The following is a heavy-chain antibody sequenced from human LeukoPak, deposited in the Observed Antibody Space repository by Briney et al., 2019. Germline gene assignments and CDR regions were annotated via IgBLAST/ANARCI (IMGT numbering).Heavy chain of an antibody. D-gene: IGHD5-18*01. CDR3: ASDPAGYSYGLDY. CDR2: IYYSGST. CDR1: GGSISSGDYY. Sequence: SETLSLTCTVSGGSISSGDYYWSWIRQPPGKGLEWIGYIYYSGSTYYNPSLKSRVTISVDTSKNQFSLKLSSVTAADTAVYYCASDPAGYSYGLDYWGQGTLVTVSS. J-gene: IGHJ4*02. V-gene: IGHV4-30-4*01.